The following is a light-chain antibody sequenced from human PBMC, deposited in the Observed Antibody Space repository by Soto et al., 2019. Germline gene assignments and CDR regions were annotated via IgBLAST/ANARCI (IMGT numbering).Light chain of an antibody. CDR3: QQYNYWPLT. CDR1: QSVVSN. J-gene: IGKJ4*01. V-gene: IGKV3D-15*01. Sequence: EIVMTQSPATLSVSRGDGATLSCRASQSVVSNLAWYQQKPGQTPRLLMYGASTRPTGIPARLSCSGSGTDLPFTIIRLQSGDSAGYYCQQYNYWPLTFGRGTKVDIK. CDR2: GAS.